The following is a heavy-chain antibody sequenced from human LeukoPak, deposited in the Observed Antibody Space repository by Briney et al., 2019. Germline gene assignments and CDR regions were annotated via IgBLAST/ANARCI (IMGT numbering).Heavy chain of an antibody. D-gene: IGHD6-13*01. V-gene: IGHV4-59*01. Sequence: SETLSLTCTVSGGSTSSYYWSWIRQPPGKGLEWIGYIYYSGSTNYNPSLKSRVTISVDTSKNQFSLKLSSVTAADTAVYYCARGNSWFDFDYWGQGTLVTVSS. J-gene: IGHJ4*02. CDR3: ARGNSWFDFDY. CDR2: IYYSGST. CDR1: GGSTSSYY.